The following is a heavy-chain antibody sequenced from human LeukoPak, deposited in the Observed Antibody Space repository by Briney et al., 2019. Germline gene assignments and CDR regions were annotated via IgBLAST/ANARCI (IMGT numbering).Heavy chain of an antibody. Sequence: SETLSLTCTVSGGSISSGGYYWSWIRQHPGKGLEWIGYIYYSGSTYYNPSLKSRVTISVDTSKNQFSLKLSSVTAADTAVYYCARDTYYYDSSGYSTFDYWGQGTLVTVSS. CDR1: GGSISSGGYY. CDR2: IYYSGST. CDR3: ARDTYYYDSSGYSTFDY. V-gene: IGHV4-31*03. J-gene: IGHJ4*02. D-gene: IGHD3-22*01.